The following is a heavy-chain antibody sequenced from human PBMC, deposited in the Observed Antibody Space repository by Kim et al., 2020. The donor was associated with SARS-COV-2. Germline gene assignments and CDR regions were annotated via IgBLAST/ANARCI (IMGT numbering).Heavy chain of an antibody. CDR1: GGSFSGYY. Sequence: SETLSLTCAVYGGSFSGYYWSWIRQPPRKGLEWIGEINHSGSTNYNPSLKSRVTISVDTSKNQFSLKLSSVTAADTAVYYCARGSAAAAGTMGDYWGQGTLVTVSS. CDR2: INHSGST. V-gene: IGHV4-34*01. J-gene: IGHJ4*02. D-gene: IGHD6-13*01. CDR3: ARGSAAAAGTMGDY.